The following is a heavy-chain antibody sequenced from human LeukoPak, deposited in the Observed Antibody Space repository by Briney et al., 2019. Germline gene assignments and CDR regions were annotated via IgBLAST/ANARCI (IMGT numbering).Heavy chain of an antibody. V-gene: IGHV3-23*01. J-gene: IGHJ4*02. CDR2: ISGSGGST. D-gene: IGHD3-16*02. CDR3: AKAHPVGRDIVRFTDY. CDR1: GFTFINYS. Sequence: GGSLRLSCAASGFTFINYSMNWVRQAPGKGLEWVSGISGSGGSTYYAHSVKGRFTISRDNSKNTLYLQMSSLRAEDTALYYCAKAHPVGRDIVRFTDYWSQGSLVTV.